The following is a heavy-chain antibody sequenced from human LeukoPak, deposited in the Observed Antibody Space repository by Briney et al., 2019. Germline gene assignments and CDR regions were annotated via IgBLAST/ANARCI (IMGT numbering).Heavy chain of an antibody. V-gene: IGHV3-7*01. Sequence: GGSLRLSCAASVFSFTDYWMSWVRQAPGKGLEWVANIKQDGSESAYLASVKGRFTVSRDNANNFLYLQMNNLRVEDTAVYYCSRDNAAVPGGDYWGQGVLVTVSS. J-gene: IGHJ4*02. CDR1: VFSFTDYW. D-gene: IGHD3-16*01. CDR3: SRDNAAVPGGDY. CDR2: IKQDGSES.